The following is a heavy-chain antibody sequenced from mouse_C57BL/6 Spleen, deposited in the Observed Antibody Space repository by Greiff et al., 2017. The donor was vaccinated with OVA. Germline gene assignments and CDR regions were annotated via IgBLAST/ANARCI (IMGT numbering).Heavy chain of an antibody. CDR1: GFNIKDYY. Sequence: VQLQQSGAELVKPGASVKLSCTASGFNIKDYYMHWVKQRTEQGLEWIGRIDPEDGETKYAPKFQGKATMTADTSSNTAYLQLSSLTSEDTADYYCARSGSRTFDYWGQGTTLTVSS. CDR2: IDPEDGET. V-gene: IGHV14-2*01. D-gene: IGHD1-1*01. CDR3: ARSGSRTFDY. J-gene: IGHJ2*01.